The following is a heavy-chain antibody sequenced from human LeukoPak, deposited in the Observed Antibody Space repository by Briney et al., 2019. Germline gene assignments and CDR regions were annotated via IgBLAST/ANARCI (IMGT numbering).Heavy chain of an antibody. V-gene: IGHV4-59*01. CDR3: ARSHPRIFGMDV. D-gene: IGHD2-15*01. CDR1: GGSISSYY. J-gene: IGHJ6*02. CDR2: IYYSGST. Sequence: SETLSLTCTVSGGSISSYYWSWIRQPPGKGLEWIGYIYYSGSTNYNPSLKSRVTISVDTSKNQFSLKLSSVTAADTAVYYCARSHPRIFGMDVRGQGTTVTVSS.